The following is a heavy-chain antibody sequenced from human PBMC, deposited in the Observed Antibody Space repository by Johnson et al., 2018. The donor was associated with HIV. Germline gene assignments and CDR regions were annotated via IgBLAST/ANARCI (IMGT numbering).Heavy chain of an antibody. Sequence: QVQLVESGGGVVQPGGSLRLSCAASGFTFSSYCMHWVRQAPGKGLEWVAFIRYDGSNKYYADSVKGRFTISRDNSKNTLYLQMNSLRAEDTAVYYCARAGARAFDIWGQGTMVTVSS. CDR2: IRYDGSNK. V-gene: IGHV3-30*02. J-gene: IGHJ3*02. D-gene: IGHD1-26*01. CDR3: ARAGARAFDI. CDR1: GFTFSSYC.